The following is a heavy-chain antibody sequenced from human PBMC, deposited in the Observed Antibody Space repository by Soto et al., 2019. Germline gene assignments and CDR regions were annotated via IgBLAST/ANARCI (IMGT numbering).Heavy chain of an antibody. CDR3: SSFIMVGCWFDPNCYHGMDV. CDR1: GYTFSNYG. Sequence: QVQLVQSGAEVKKPGASVTVSCKTSGYTFSNYGINWVRQAPGQGREWMGWISGYNGNTNYAQTVQGRVGLTTDTSTGTVYMELRSLKSDDTAIYYFSSFIMVGCWFDPNCYHGMDVWGQGTTVTVSS. V-gene: IGHV1-18*01. J-gene: IGHJ6*02. CDR2: ISGYNGNT. D-gene: IGHD2-21*02.